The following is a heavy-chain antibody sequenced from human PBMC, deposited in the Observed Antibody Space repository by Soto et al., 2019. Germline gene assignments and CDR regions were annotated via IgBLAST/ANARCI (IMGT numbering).Heavy chain of an antibody. CDR2: MNPYNGNA. J-gene: IGHJ4*02. Sequence: ASVKVSCKASGYTFITYDINWVRQAPGQGLEWMGWMNPYNGNAGYAQKFQGRVTMTRNTSISTAYMELTSLKSNDTAVYFCARRKERSGPHYFDSCGPGTLVTVS. D-gene: IGHD1-1*01. V-gene: IGHV1-8*01. CDR3: ARRKERSGPHYFDS. CDR1: GYTFITYD.